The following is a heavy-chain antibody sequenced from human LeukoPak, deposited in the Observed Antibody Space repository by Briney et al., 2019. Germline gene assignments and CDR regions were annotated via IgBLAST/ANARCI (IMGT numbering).Heavy chain of an antibody. V-gene: IGHV4-4*02. D-gene: IGHD3-10*01. CDR3: ARGGYYGSGNDFRFDP. CDR2: INHSGST. Sequence: SETLSLTRAVSGGSISSSTNWWRWVRQPPGKGLEWIGEINHSGSTNYNPSLKSRVTISVDTSKNQFSLKLSSVTAADTAIYYCARGGYYGSGNDFRFDPWGQGTLVTVSS. CDR1: GGSISSSTNW. J-gene: IGHJ5*02.